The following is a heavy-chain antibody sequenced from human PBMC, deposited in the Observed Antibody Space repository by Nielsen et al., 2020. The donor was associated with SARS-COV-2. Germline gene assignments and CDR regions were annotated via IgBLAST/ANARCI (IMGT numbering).Heavy chain of an antibody. Sequence: SLKISCAASGFTFDDYAMHWVRQAPGKGLEWVSGISWNSGSIGYADSVKGRFTISRDNAKNSLYLQMNSLRAEDTAVYYCARPNSGSYYYGMDVWGQGTTVTVSS. CDR3: ARPNSGSYYYGMDV. CDR2: ISWNSGSI. CDR1: GFTFDDYA. V-gene: IGHV3-9*01. J-gene: IGHJ6*02. D-gene: IGHD1-26*01.